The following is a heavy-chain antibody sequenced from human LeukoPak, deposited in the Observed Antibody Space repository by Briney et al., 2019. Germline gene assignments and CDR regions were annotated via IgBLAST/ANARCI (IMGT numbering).Heavy chain of an antibody. D-gene: IGHD3-10*01. V-gene: IGHV4-61*02. Sequence: PSETLSLTCTVSGGCISSGSYYWSWIRQPAGTGMERIGRIYTSGSNNYNPSLKSRVTISVDTSKNQFSLKLSSVTAADTAVYYCARDEYYGSGSYFGRRLRKSQGDAFDIWGQGTMVTVSS. CDR2: IYTSGSN. CDR3: ARDEYYGSGSYFGRRLRKSQGDAFDI. CDR1: GGCISSGSYY. J-gene: IGHJ3*02.